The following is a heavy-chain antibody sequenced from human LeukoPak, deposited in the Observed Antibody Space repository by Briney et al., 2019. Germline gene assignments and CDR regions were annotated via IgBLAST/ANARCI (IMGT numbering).Heavy chain of an antibody. J-gene: IGHJ4*02. CDR1: GFTVSSNY. D-gene: IGHD6-19*01. CDR3: ARDSQQWLGHFDY. V-gene: IGHV3-66*01. CDR2: IYSGGST. Sequence: GGSLRLSCAASGFTVSSNYMSWVRQAPGKGLEWVSVIYSGGSTYYADSVKGRFTISRDNSKNTLYLQMNSLRAEDTAVYYCARDSQQWLGHFDYWGQGTLVTVSS.